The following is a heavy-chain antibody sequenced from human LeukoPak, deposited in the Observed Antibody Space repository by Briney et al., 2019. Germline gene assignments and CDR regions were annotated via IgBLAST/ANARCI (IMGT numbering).Heavy chain of an antibody. CDR1: GFTFSSYW. V-gene: IGHV3-74*01. CDR3: ARAGWRQWLVYYYYGMDV. J-gene: IGHJ6*04. D-gene: IGHD6-19*01. Sequence: HTGGSLRLSCAASGFTFSSYWMHWVRQAPGKGQVWVSRINSDGSSTSYADSVKGRFTISRDNAKNTLYLQVNSLRAEDTAVYYCARAGWRQWLVYYYYGMDVWGKGTTVTVSS. CDR2: INSDGSST.